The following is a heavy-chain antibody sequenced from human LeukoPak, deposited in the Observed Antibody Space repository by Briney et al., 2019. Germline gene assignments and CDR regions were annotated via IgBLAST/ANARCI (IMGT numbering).Heavy chain of an antibody. V-gene: IGHV3-15*01. CDR2: IKSITDGGTT. CDR1: GFTFSNAW. CDR3: TVLYSYGPNYFDY. Sequence: PGGSLRLSCAASGFTFSNAWMSWVRQAPGKGLEWVGRIKSITDGGTTDYAAPVKGRFTISRDDSKNTLYLQMNSLKTEETAVYYCTVLYSYGPNYFDYWGQGTLVTVSS. D-gene: IGHD5-18*01. J-gene: IGHJ4*02.